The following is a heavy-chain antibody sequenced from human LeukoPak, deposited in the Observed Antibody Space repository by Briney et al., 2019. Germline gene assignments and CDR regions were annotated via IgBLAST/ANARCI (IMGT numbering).Heavy chain of an antibody. Sequence: SETLSLTCAVFGGSFSGYYWSWIRQSPGKGLEWIGEINHSGSTKYNPSLKSRVTISVDTSKNQFSLKLSSVTAADTAVYYCARGQGVTVIKVGKNWFDPWSQGTQVIVSP. J-gene: IGHJ5*02. CDR1: GGSFSGYY. CDR3: ARGQGVTVIKVGKNWFDP. V-gene: IGHV4-34*01. D-gene: IGHD3-22*01. CDR2: INHSGST.